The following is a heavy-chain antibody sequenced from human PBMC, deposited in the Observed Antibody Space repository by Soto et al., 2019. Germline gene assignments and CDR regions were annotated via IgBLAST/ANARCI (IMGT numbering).Heavy chain of an antibody. J-gene: IGHJ3*01. CDR3: ARGGSSDWQVAFDF. CDR1: GGSFSGYF. Sequence: SETLSLTCDVYGGSFSGYFRNWIRQSPWKGLEWIGKVNHNGINNYNPSLKSRVTISLDMSKKQISLKLTSVTAADTAVYYCARGGSSDWQVAFDFWGQWKMITVSS. V-gene: IGHV4-34*01. CDR2: VNHNGIN. D-gene: IGHD6-19*01.